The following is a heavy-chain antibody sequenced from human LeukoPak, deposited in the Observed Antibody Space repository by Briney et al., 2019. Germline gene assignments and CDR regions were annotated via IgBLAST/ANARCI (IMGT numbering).Heavy chain of an antibody. V-gene: IGHV3-33*01. CDR3: AREGPDY. CDR1: GFTFSSYG. Sequence: GGSLRLSCAASGFTFSSYGMHWVRQAPGKGLEWVAVIRYDGSNKYYADSVKGRFTISRDISKNTLYLQMNSLRAEDTAVYYCAREGPDYWGQGTLVTVSS. J-gene: IGHJ4*02. CDR2: IRYDGSNK.